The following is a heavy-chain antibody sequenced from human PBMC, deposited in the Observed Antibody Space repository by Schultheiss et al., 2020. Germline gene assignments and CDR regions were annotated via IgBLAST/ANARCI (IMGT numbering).Heavy chain of an antibody. CDR2: IKSKADGGTT. CDR3: TTVHYGNFAFYNYYYAMDA. Sequence: GGSLRLSCAASGFTFASAWMNWVRQAPGKGLEWVGRIKSKADGGTTDYSAPVRGRFTISRDDSKNTLSLQINSLKTEDAAVYYCTTVHYGNFAFYNYYYAMDAWGQGTTVTVSS. D-gene: IGHD4-11*01. J-gene: IGHJ6*02. CDR1: GFTFASAW. V-gene: IGHV3-15*07.